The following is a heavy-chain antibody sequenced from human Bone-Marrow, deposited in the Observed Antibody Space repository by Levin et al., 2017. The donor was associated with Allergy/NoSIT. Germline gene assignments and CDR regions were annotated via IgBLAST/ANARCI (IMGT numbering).Heavy chain of an antibody. CDR1: GFTFSSYA. CDR3: ARGGRYSYGTTGWFDP. V-gene: IGHV3-30*04. D-gene: IGHD5-18*01. J-gene: IGHJ5*02. Sequence: GESLKISCAASGFTFSSYAMHWVRQAPGKGLEWVAVISYDGSNKYYADSVKGRFTISRDNSKNTLYLQMNSLRAEDTAVYYCARGGRYSYGTTGWFDPWGQGTLVTVSS. CDR2: ISYDGSNK.